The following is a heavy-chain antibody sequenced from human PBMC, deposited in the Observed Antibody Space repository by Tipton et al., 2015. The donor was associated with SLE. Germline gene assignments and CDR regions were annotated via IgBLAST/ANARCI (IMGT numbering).Heavy chain of an antibody. D-gene: IGHD3-3*01. V-gene: IGHV4-61*02. CDR3: ARLQFIFGGMDV. J-gene: IGHJ6*04. Sequence: TLSLTCTVSGGSITSGSYYWSWIRQPAGKGLEWIGRIYTSGSTNYNPSLKSRVTIAPDTSKNQFSLKLTSVTAADTAVYFCARLQFIFGGMDVWGKGTTVTVSS. CDR2: IYTSGST. CDR1: GGSITSGSYY.